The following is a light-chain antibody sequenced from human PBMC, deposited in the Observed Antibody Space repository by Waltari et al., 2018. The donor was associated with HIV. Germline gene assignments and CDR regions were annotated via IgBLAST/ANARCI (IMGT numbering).Light chain of an antibody. V-gene: IGKV4-1*01. Sequence: DIVMTQSPDSLAVSLGERATINCKSSPSVLYNSNNKNYLAWYQQKAGQPPNLLIYWASTREFGVPDRFSGSGSGTDFTLTISSLQAEDVAVYYCQQYYSTPHTFGQGTKLEIK. J-gene: IGKJ2*01. CDR2: WAS. CDR1: PSVLYNSNNKNY. CDR3: QQYYSTPHT.